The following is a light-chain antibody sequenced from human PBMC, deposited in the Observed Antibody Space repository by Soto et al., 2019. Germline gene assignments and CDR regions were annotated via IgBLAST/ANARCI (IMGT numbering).Light chain of an antibody. Sequence: DIQMTQSPSSLSASVGDRVSITCRASQSISSYLNWYQQKPGEAPKVLIYAASSLQSGVPARFSGSVSGTDFTLTISALQPEEFATYYCQQSYSTPWTFGQGTKVEV. V-gene: IGKV1-39*01. J-gene: IGKJ1*01. CDR1: QSISSY. CDR3: QQSYSTPWT. CDR2: AAS.